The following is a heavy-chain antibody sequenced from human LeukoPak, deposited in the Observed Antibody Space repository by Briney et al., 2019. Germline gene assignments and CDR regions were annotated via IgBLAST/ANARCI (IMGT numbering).Heavy chain of an antibody. Sequence: PGGSLRLSCAASGFTFSSYWMHWVRQAPGKGLVWVSRINSDGSSTSYADSVKGRFTISRDNAKNTLYLQMNSLRAEDTAVYYCARDHPRITMVRGVIGHYYCYGMDVWGQGTTVTVSS. CDR3: ARDHPRITMVRGVIGHYYCYGMDV. D-gene: IGHD3-10*01. V-gene: IGHV3-74*01. CDR2: INSDGSST. CDR1: GFTFSSYW. J-gene: IGHJ6*02.